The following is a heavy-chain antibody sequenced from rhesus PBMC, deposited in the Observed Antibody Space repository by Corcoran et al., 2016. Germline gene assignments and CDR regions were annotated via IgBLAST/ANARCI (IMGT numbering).Heavy chain of an antibody. CDR2: ISNGGGST. CDR3: AKDGRGGWNFYDY. D-gene: IGHD6-25*01. Sequence: EVQLVESGGGLVQPGGSLRLSCAASGFTFSSYCMRWVLQAPGKGLEWVSYISNGGGSTYYADSVKGRFTISRDNSKNTLSLQMNSLRAEDTAVYYCAKDGRGGWNFYDYWGQGVLVTVSS. V-gene: IGHV3S5*01. CDR1: GFTFSSYC. J-gene: IGHJ4*01.